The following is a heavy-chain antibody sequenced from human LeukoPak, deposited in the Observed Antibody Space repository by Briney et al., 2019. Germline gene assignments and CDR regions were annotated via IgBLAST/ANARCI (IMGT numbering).Heavy chain of an antibody. D-gene: IGHD2/OR15-2a*01. J-gene: IGHJ4*02. CDR3: ARGRGRATLLYCAPRFDY. CDR2: INHSGST. V-gene: IGHV4-34*01. Sequence: SETLSLTCAVYGGSFSGYYWSWIRKPPGKGLEWIGEINHSGSTHYNPSLKSRVTISVDTSKNQFSLKLSSVTAADTAVYYCARGRGRATLLYCAPRFDYWGQGTLVTVSS. CDR1: GGSFSGYY.